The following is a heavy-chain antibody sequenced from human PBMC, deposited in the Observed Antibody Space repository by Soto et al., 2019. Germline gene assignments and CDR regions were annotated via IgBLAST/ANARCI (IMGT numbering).Heavy chain of an antibody. CDR1: EFTVSTNY. Sequence: EVQLVESGGGVIQPGGSLRLSCAASEFTVSTNYLSWVRQAPGQGLEWVSVIYRGGTTYYADSVKGRFTISRDSSKNTLYLQMHSLRAEDTAVYYCARQIVVVTAGSYDYYGLDLWGQGTTVTVSS. D-gene: IGHD2-21*02. V-gene: IGHV3-53*01. CDR3: ARQIVVVTAGSYDYYGLDL. J-gene: IGHJ6*02. CDR2: IYRGGTT.